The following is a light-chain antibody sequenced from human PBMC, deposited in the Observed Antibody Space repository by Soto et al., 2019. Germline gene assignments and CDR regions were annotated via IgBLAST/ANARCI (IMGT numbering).Light chain of an antibody. CDR1: QGIGVY. V-gene: IGKV1-27*01. CDR2: AAS. Sequence: DIQMTQSPSSLSASLGDRVTITCRASQGIGVYLAWFQQKPGNAPKLLIYAASTLQSGVPSRFSGSGSGTDFTLTVSSLQPEDVATYSCQKYNSAPLTFGGGTRVEIK. CDR3: QKYNSAPLT. J-gene: IGKJ4*01.